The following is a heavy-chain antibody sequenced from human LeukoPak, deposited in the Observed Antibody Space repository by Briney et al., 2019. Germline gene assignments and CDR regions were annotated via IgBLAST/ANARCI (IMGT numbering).Heavy chain of an antibody. D-gene: IGHD3-10*01. CDR3: ARVTYGSGSYYVYYYYYYGMDV. V-gene: IGHV4-30-4*01. J-gene: IGHJ6*02. CDR1: GGSISSGDYY. Sequence: PSETLSLTCTVSGGSISSGDYYWSWIRQPPGKGLEWIGYIYYSGSTYYNPSLKSRVTISVDTSKNQFSLKLSSVTAADTAVYYCARVTYGSGSYYVYYYYYYGMDVWGQGTTVTVSS. CDR2: IYYSGST.